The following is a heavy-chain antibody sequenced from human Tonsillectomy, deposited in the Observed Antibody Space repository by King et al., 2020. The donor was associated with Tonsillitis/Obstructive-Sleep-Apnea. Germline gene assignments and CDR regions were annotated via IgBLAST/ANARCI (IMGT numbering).Heavy chain of an antibody. Sequence: VQLQQWGAGLLKPSETLSLTCAVYGGSFSGYYWSWIRQPPGKGLEWIGEINHSGSTNYNPSLKSRVTISVDTSKNQFSLKLSSVTAADTAVYYCARGGGYDYVWGSYRYTGPYFDYWGQGTLVTVSS. D-gene: IGHD3-16*02. J-gene: IGHJ4*02. CDR3: ARGGGYDYVWGSYRYTGPYFDY. CDR2: INHSGST. CDR1: GGSFSGYY. V-gene: IGHV4-34*01.